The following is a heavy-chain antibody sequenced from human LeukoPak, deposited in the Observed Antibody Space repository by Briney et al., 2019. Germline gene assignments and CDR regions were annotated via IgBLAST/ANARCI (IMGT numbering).Heavy chain of an antibody. CDR1: GFTFASYA. Sequence: GGPLRLSCTASGFTFASYAMTWVRQAPGKGLEWVSSISADGSTYYAASVKGWFTISRDNSRDTFFLEMNSLRAEDTALYYCVACSSASCYGDRFDPWGQGTLVTVSS. D-gene: IGHD2-2*01. CDR3: VACSSASCYGDRFDP. CDR2: ISADGST. J-gene: IGHJ5*02. V-gene: IGHV3-23*01.